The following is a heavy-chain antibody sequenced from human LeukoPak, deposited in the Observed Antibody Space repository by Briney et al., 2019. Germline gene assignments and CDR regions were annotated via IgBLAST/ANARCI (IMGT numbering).Heavy chain of an antibody. J-gene: IGHJ4*02. V-gene: IGHV3-53*01. CDR3: ARDPDYGEN. D-gene: IGHD4/OR15-4a*01. Sequence: GGSLRLSCAASGFTVSSNYMTWVRQAPGKGLEWVSVIYVGGTTYYADSMRGRFTISRDNSKNTLYLQMSSLRAEDTAVYYCARDPDYGENWGLGPLVIVSS. CDR1: GFTVSSNY. CDR2: IYVGGTT.